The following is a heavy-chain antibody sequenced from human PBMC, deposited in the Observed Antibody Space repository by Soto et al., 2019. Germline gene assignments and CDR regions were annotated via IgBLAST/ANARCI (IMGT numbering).Heavy chain of an antibody. CDR1: GGSVSSATYY. CDR2: IHYRGTT. J-gene: IGHJ3*02. Sequence: PSETLSLTCSVSGGSVSSATYYWSWIRQPPGKGLEWIGYIHYRGTTNYNPSLKSRVTTSVNTSRNQFSLKLSSVTAADTAVYYCASVLGGRGDYDFWSGGDAFDIWGQGTMVTVSS. CDR3: ASVLGGRGDYDFWSGGDAFDI. D-gene: IGHD3-3*01. V-gene: IGHV4-61*01.